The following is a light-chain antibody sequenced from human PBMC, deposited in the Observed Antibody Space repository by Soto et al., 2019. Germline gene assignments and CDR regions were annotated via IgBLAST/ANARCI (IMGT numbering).Light chain of an antibody. CDR2: QTS. CDR3: QQFSSYPLT. V-gene: IGKV3D-11*03. CDR1: QYINTR. J-gene: IGKJ4*01. Sequence: EIVLTQSPATLSSFPGDRVTLSCRASQYINTRLAWYQHRPGQSPRLLIYQTSLRAAGIPARFSASGSGTDFTLTISRLEPEDFAVYYCQQFSSYPLTFGGGTKVDI.